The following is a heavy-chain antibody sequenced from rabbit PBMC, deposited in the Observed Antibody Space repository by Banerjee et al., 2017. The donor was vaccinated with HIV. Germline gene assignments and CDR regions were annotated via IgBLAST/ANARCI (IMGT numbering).Heavy chain of an antibody. CDR1: GFDLSDYYY. CDR2: INAGSANST. Sequence: QEQLEESGGGLVKPEGSLTLTCKASGFDLSDYYYMCWVRQAPGKGLEWIACINAGSANSTCYATWAKGRFTISKTSSTTVTLQMTSLTAADTATYFCARDLAGVIGWNFNLWGPGTLVTVS. J-gene: IGHJ4*01. V-gene: IGHV1S45*01. CDR3: ARDLAGVIGWNFNL. D-gene: IGHD4-1*01.